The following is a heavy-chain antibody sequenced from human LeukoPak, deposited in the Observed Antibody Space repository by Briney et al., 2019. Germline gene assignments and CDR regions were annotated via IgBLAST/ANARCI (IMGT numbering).Heavy chain of an antibody. Sequence: PGGSLRLSCAASGFTFTNYVMSWVRQAPGKGLEWVAVIGGGDGSTHYADSVKGRFTISRDNSKNTLFLQMHSLTAEDTAVYYCARASDPWLQLTWGQGTLVTVSS. CDR1: GFTFTNYV. V-gene: IGHV3-23*01. CDR3: ARASDPWLQLT. J-gene: IGHJ5*02. CDR2: IGGGDGST. D-gene: IGHD5-24*01.